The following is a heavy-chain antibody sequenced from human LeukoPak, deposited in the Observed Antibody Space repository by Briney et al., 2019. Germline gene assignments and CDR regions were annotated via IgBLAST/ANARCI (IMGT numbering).Heavy chain of an antibody. CDR1: GFSFRSYT. D-gene: IGHD3-10*01. CDR3: ARVGSYCFEY. Sequence: GGSLRLSCAASGFSFRSYTMKWVRQAPGKGLEWVSSITSSSSYIYYADSVKGRFTTSRDNAKDSLYLQMNSLRAEDTAVYYCARVGSYCFEYWGQGTLVTVSS. V-gene: IGHV3-21*04. CDR2: ITSSSSYI. J-gene: IGHJ4*02.